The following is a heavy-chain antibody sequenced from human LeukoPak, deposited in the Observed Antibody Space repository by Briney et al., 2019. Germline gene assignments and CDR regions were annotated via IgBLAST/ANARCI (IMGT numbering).Heavy chain of an antibody. CDR1: GYTFTGYY. CDR2: INPNSGGT. J-gene: IGHJ4*02. Sequence: ASVTVSCKASGYTFTGYYMHWVRQAPGQGLEWMGWINPNSGGTNYAQKFQGRVTMTRDTSISTAYMELSRLRSDDTAVYYCAVGYCSGGSCPLDYWGQGTLVTVSS. V-gene: IGHV1-2*02. CDR3: AVGYCSGGSCPLDY. D-gene: IGHD2-15*01.